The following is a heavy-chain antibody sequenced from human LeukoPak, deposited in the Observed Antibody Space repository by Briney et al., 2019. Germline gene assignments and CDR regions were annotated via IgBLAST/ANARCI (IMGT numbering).Heavy chain of an antibody. CDR3: ASFLSDRTIDY. J-gene: IGHJ4*02. CDR1: GFTFSSYG. Sequence: GGSLRLSCAASGFTFSSYGMHWVRQAPGKGLEWVAFIRYDGSNKYYAASVKGRFTISRDNSKNTLYLQMNSLRAEDTAVYYCASFLSDRTIDYWGQGTLVTVSS. V-gene: IGHV3-30*02. CDR2: IRYDGSNK.